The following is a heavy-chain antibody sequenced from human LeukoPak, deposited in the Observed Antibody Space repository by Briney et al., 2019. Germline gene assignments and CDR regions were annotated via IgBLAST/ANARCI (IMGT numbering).Heavy chain of an antibody. CDR1: GFTFSSYG. D-gene: IGHD1-20*01. CDR2: ISYDGSNK. Sequence: GGSLRLSCAASGFTFSSYGMHWVRQAPGKGLEWVAVISYDGSNKYYADSVKGRFTISRDNSKNTLYLQMNSLRAEDTAVYYCARDHRITGTVEGTFIDYWGQGTLVTVSS. V-gene: IGHV3-30*19. J-gene: IGHJ4*02. CDR3: ARDHRITGTVEGTFIDY.